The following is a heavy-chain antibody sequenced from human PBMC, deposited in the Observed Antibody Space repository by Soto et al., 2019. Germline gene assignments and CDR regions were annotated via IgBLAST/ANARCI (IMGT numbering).Heavy chain of an antibody. CDR1: GYTFSNYG. D-gene: IGHD6-13*01. Sequence: QVDLVQSGGVVKKPGASVKVSCKASGYTFSNYGINWVRQAPGQGLEWLGWINGYNGKTNHAQKVQARVQMTPDTSTSTAYMELRSLRYDATAVYYCARGSSPVDFDYWGQGTLVTVSS. CDR2: INGYNGKT. V-gene: IGHV1-18*01. CDR3: ARGSSPVDFDY. J-gene: IGHJ4*02.